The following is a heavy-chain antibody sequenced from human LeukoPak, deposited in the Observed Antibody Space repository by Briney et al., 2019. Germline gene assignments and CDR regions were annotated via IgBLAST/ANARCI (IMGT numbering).Heavy chain of an antibody. J-gene: IGHJ6*03. CDR3: AREVGYSGYDFVYYEYMDV. CDR2: IKQDGSEK. Sequence: PGGSLRLSCAASGFTFSSYWMSWVRQAPGKGLEWVANIKQDGSEKYYVDSVKGRFTISRDNAKNSLYLQMNSLRVEDTAVYYCAREVGYSGYDFVYYEYMDVWGKGTTVTVSS. V-gene: IGHV3-7*01. CDR1: GFTFSSYW. D-gene: IGHD5-12*01.